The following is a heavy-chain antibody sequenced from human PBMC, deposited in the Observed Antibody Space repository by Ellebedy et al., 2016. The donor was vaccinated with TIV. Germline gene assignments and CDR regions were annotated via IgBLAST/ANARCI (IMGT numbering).Heavy chain of an antibody. D-gene: IGHD2-15*01. J-gene: IGHJ6*02. Sequence: GESLKISCKGSGYSFTSYWIGWVRQMPGKGLEWMGIIYPGDSDTRYSPSFQGQVTISADKSISTAYLQWSSLKASDTAMYYCARHTAVAAPIGHGMDVWGQGTTVTVSS. CDR1: GYSFTSYW. V-gene: IGHV5-51*01. CDR3: ARHTAVAAPIGHGMDV. CDR2: IYPGDSDT.